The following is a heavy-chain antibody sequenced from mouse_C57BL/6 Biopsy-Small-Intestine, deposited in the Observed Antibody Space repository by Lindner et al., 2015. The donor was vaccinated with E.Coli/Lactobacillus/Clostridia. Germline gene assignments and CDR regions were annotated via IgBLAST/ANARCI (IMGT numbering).Heavy chain of an antibody. Sequence: SVKVSCKASGYTFANYAVTWVRQAPDQGLEWLGWISAYNGNTDYAQTVQGRVTLSTDTSTSTAYMELRNLRSDDSAVYYCARDITMVRGVIIKIVSFGLDVWGQGTTVTVSS. D-gene: IGHD1-1*02. CDR1: GYTFANYA. CDR2: ISAYNGNT. J-gene: IGHJ1*01. CDR3: ARDITMVRGVIIKIVSFGLDV. V-gene: IGHV1-79*01.